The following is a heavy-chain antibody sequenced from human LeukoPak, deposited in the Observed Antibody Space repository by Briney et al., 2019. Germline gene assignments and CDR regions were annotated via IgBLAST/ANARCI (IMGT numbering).Heavy chain of an antibody. CDR1: GYSFTSYW. CDR3: ARQLGSGYDLYYYGMDV. D-gene: IGHD5-12*01. J-gene: IGHJ6*02. Sequence: GASLQISCKGSGYSFTSYWISWVRQLPGKGLEWMGRIDPSDSYTNYSPSFQGHVTISADKSISTAYLQWSSLKASDTAMYYCARQLGSGYDLYYYGMDVWGQGTTVTVSS. V-gene: IGHV5-10-1*01. CDR2: IDPSDSYT.